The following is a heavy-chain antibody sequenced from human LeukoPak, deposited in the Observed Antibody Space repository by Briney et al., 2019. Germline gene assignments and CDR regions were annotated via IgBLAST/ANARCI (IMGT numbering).Heavy chain of an antibody. Sequence: SETLSLTCTVSGGSISSYYWSWIRQPPGKGLECIGYVSSNEGTNYNPSLKGRVTILVDTSKNQFSLKLLSVTAADTAVYYCARHFRRGWYGFYYFDYWGQGTLVTVSS. D-gene: IGHD6-19*01. CDR2: VSSNEGT. V-gene: IGHV4-59*08. CDR3: ARHFRRGWYGFYYFDY. CDR1: GGSISSYY. J-gene: IGHJ4*02.